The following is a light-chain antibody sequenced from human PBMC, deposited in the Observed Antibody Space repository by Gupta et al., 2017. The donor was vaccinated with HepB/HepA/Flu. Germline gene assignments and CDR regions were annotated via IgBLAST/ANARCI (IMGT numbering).Light chain of an antibody. CDR3: QQSYSTWT. J-gene: IGKJ1*01. Sequence: DIQMTQSPSSLSASVGDRVTITCRASQSISSYLNWYQQKPGKAPKLLVYAASRWQSGVPSRCSGSGCGTDFTLTSSWRQHEDFATYYSQQSYSTWTFGQGTKLEIK. CDR2: AAS. CDR1: QSISSY. V-gene: IGKV1-39*01.